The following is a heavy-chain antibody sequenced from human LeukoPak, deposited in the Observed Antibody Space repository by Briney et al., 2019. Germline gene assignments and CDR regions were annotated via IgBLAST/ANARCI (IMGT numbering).Heavy chain of an antibody. CDR1: GSTFSSYG. V-gene: IGHV3-30*02. J-gene: IGHJ4*02. CDR3: ASRYYDSSGYGL. CDR2: IRYDGSNK. Sequence: GGSLRLSCAASGSTFSSYGMHWVRQAPGKGLEWVAFIRYDGSNKYYADSVKGRFTISRDNSKNTLYLQMNSLRAEDTAVYYCASRYYDSSGYGLWGQGTLVTVSS. D-gene: IGHD3-22*01.